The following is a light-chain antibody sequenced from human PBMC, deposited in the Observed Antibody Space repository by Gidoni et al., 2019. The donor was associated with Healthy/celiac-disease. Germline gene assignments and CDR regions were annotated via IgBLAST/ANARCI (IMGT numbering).Light chain of an antibody. CDR1: SRDVGGYNY. V-gene: IGLV2-14*01. J-gene: IGLJ2*01. CDR2: AVS. Sequence: QSALTQPASVPGSPRQSLTISCPGTSRDVGGYNYVSWYQQHPGKAPKLMIYAVSNRPSGAANRVSGSKSGNTASLTISGLQAEDEADYYCSSYTSSSTPHVVFGGGTKLTVL. CDR3: SSYTSSSTPHVV.